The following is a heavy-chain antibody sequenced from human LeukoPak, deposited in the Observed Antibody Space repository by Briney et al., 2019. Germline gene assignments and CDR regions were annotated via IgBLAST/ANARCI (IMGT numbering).Heavy chain of an antibody. CDR2: IYPGDSDT. V-gene: IGHV5-51*01. CDR1: GYSFTSYW. D-gene: IGHD3-22*01. J-gene: IGHJ4*02. Sequence: GESLKISCKGSGYSFTSYWIGWVRQMPGKGLEWMGIIYPGDSDTRYSPSFQGQVTISADKSISTAYLQWSSLKASDAAMYYCARPSLRTMNPFDYWGQGTLVTVSS. CDR3: ARPSLRTMNPFDY.